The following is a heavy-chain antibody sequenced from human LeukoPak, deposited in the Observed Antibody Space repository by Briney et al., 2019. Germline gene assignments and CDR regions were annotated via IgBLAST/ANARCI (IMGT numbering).Heavy chain of an antibody. CDR2: ISAYNGNT. V-gene: IGHV1-18*01. CDR1: GYTFTSYG. Sequence: ASVKVSCKAPGYTFTSYGISWVRQAPGQGLEWMGWISAYNGNTNYAQKLQGRVTMTTDTSTSTAYMELRSLRSDDTAVYYCARDIGSSWSYYYYYYYMDVWGKGTTVTVSS. D-gene: IGHD6-13*01. CDR3: ARDIGSSWSYYYYYYYMDV. J-gene: IGHJ6*03.